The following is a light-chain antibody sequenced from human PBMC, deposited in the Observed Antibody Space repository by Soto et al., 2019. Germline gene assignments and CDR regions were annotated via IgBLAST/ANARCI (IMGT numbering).Light chain of an antibody. Sequence: DIQMTQSPSTLSGSVGDRVTITCRASQTISSWLAWYQQKPGKAPKLLIYKASTLKSGVPSRFSGSGSGTEFTLTISSLQSEDFAVYYCQHYHGWPITFGQGTKVDI. CDR3: QHYHGWPIT. CDR2: KAS. J-gene: IGKJ1*01. V-gene: IGKV1-5*03. CDR1: QTISSW.